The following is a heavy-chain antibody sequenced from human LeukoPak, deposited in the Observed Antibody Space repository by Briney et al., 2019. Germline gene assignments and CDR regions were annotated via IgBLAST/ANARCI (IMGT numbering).Heavy chain of an antibody. CDR1: GYTFTSYD. CDR3: ARGLPSSGWPYFDY. CDR2: MNPNSGNT. Sequence: ASVKVSCKASGYTFTSYDINWVRQATGQGLEWMGWMNPNSGNTGYAQKFQGRVTITRNTSISTAYMELSSLRSEDTAVYYCARGLPSSGWPYFDYWGQGTLVTVSS. D-gene: IGHD6-19*01. J-gene: IGHJ4*02. V-gene: IGHV1-8*03.